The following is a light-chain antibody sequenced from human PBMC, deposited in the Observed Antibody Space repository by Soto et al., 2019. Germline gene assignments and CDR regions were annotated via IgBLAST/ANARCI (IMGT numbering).Light chain of an antibody. CDR1: RSSIGSHA. J-gene: IGLJ2*01. CDR3: AAWDDSLKAVV. CDR2: SSD. V-gene: IGLV1-44*01. Sequence: QPVLTQPPSASGTPGQRVIISCSGSRSSIGSHAVNWYQQVPGAPPKRLIFSSDLRPSGVPDRFSGSKSGTSASLAISGLQSEDEADYSCAAWDDSLKAVVFGGGTKLTVL.